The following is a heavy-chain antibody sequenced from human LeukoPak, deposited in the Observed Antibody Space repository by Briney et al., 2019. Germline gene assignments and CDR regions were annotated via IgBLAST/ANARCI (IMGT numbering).Heavy chain of an antibody. Sequence: ASVTVSCKASGYTFTSYDINWVRQATGQGLEWMGWMNPNSGNTGYAQKFQGRVTMTRNTSISTAYMELSGLRSEDTAVYYCAIRLLWFGEGPRYDYWGQGTLVTVSS. CDR2: MNPNSGNT. J-gene: IGHJ4*02. V-gene: IGHV1-8*01. CDR1: GYTFTSYD. D-gene: IGHD3-10*01. CDR3: AIRLLWFGEGPRYDY.